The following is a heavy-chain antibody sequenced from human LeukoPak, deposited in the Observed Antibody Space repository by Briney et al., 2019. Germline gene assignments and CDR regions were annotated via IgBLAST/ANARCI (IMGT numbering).Heavy chain of an antibody. J-gene: IGHJ4*02. V-gene: IGHV3-48*03. Sequence: GGSLRLSCAVSGFACSDFEMNWVRQAPGKGLEWVSYIDISGTIKIYADSVKGRFTISRDNSKNTLFVQMSSLRAEDTAVYYCARGEYYSDTSSYFDYWGQGTLVTVSS. CDR3: ARGEYYSDTSSYFDY. D-gene: IGHD3-22*01. CDR1: GFACSDFE. CDR2: IDISGTIK.